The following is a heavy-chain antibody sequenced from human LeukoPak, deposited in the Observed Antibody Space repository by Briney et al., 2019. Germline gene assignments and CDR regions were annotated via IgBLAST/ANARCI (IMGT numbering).Heavy chain of an antibody. D-gene: IGHD1-26*01. CDR2: IYHSGST. CDR3: ARHVYGIVGATISDY. CDR1: GYSISSGYY. J-gene: IGHJ4*02. Sequence: SETLSLTCAVSGYSISSGYYWGWIRQPPGKGLEWIGSIYHSGSTYYNPSLKSRVTISVDTSKNQFSLKLSSVTAADTAVYYCARHVYGIVGATISDYWGQGTLVTVSS. V-gene: IGHV4-38-2*01.